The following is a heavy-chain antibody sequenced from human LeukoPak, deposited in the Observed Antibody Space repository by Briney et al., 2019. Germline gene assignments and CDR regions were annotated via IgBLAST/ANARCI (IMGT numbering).Heavy chain of an antibody. D-gene: IGHD2-15*01. J-gene: IGHJ6*03. CDR1: GYRFTDYA. CDR2: ISAYNGNT. CDR3: ARDRYCSGGSCYRERNMDV. V-gene: IGHV1-18*01. Sequence: ASVKVSCKASGYRFTDYAMNWVRQAPGQGLEWMGWISAYNGNTNYAQKLQGRVTMTTDTSTSTAYMELRSLRSDDTAVYYCARDRYCSGGSCYRERNMDVWGKGTTVTVSS.